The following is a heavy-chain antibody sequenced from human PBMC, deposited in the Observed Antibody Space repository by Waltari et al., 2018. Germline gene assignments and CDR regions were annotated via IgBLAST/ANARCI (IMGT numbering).Heavy chain of an antibody. V-gene: IGHV4-31*03. CDR1: GGPISSGGYY. Sequence: QVQLQESGPGLVKPSQTLSLTCTVSGGPISSGGYYWSWIRQHPGKGLEWIGYIYYSGSTYYNPTLKRRVTISVDTSRNQFSLKLRSVTAADTAVYSCARLTGTKGGQDFDYWGQGTLVTVSS. D-gene: IGHD1-7*01. CDR3: ARLTGTKGGQDFDY. J-gene: IGHJ4*02. CDR2: IYYSGST.